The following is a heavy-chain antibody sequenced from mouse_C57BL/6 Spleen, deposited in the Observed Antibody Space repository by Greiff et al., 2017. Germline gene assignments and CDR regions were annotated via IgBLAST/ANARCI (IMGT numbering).Heavy chain of an antibody. CDR3: AREGSSYHYFDY. V-gene: IGHV5-4*01. CDR1: GFTFSSYA. CDR2: ISDGGSYT. D-gene: IGHD1-1*01. J-gene: IGHJ2*01. Sequence: EVMLVESGGGLVKPGGSLKLSCAASGFTFSSYAMSWVRQTPEKRLEWVATISDGGSYTYYPDNVKGRFTISRDNAKNNLYLQMSHLKSEDTAMYYCAREGSSYHYFDYWGQGTTLTVSS.